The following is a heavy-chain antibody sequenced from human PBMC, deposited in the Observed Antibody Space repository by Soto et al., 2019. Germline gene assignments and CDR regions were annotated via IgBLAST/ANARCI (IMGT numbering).Heavy chain of an antibody. CDR3: ARSALLWLEGTKMYGMDV. J-gene: IGHJ6*02. CDR2: IYCGSST. Sequence: EVQLVESGGGLIQPGGSLRLSCAASGFTVSSNYMNWVGQAPGKGLEWFSVIYCGSSTFYADSVKGRFTISRDTSKNTLYLHINNLRAEDTAVYYCARSALLWLEGTKMYGMDVWGQGTTVTVSS. D-gene: IGHD2-21*01. V-gene: IGHV3-53*01. CDR1: GFTVSSNY.